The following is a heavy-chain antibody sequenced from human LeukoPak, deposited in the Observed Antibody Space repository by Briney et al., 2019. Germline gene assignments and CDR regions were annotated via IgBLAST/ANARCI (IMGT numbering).Heavy chain of an antibody. CDR3: ARDRRYCSGGSCQPFDY. Sequence: GASVKVSCKASGYTFTGYYMHWVRQAPGQGLEWMGWINPNSGGTNYAQKFQGRVTMTRDTSISTAYMELSRPRSDDTAVYYCARDRRYCSGGSCQPFDYWGQGTLVTVSS. CDR1: GYTFTGYY. CDR2: INPNSGGT. V-gene: IGHV1-2*02. J-gene: IGHJ4*02. D-gene: IGHD2-15*01.